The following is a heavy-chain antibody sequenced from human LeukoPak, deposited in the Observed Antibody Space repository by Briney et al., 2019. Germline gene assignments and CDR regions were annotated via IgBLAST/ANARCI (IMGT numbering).Heavy chain of an antibody. CDR2: IIPIFGTA. J-gene: IGHJ4*02. CDR1: GYIFTGYD. Sequence: SVKVSCKASGYIFTGYDINWVRQATGQGLEWMGGIIPIFGTANYAQKFQGRVTITADKSTSTAYMELSSLRSEDTAVYYCARKSAGYNFDYWGQGTLVTVSS. D-gene: IGHD5-18*01. CDR3: ARKSAGYNFDY. V-gene: IGHV1-69*06.